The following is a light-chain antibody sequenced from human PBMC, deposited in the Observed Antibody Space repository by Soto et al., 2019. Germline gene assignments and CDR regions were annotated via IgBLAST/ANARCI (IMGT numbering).Light chain of an antibody. CDR2: LNSDGSH. J-gene: IGLJ1*01. CDR3: QTWGTGIYV. CDR1: SGHSSYA. V-gene: IGLV4-69*01. Sequence: QSVLTQSPSASASLGASVKLTCTLSSGHSSYAIAWHQQQPEKGPRYLMKLNSDGSHSKGDGIPDRFSGSSSGAERYLTISSLQSEDEADYYCQTWGTGIYVFGTWTKLTVL.